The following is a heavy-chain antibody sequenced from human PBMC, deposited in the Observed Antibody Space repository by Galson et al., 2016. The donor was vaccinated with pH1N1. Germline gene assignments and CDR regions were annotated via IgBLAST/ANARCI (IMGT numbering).Heavy chain of an antibody. D-gene: IGHD4-23*01. CDR3: ARAATVVGDWYFDL. V-gene: IGHV1-2*02. J-gene: IGHJ2*01. CDR1: GYTFTSYH. CDR2: INPNSGGT. Sequence: SVKVSCKASGYTFTSYHVHWVRQAPGQGLEWMGSINPNSGGTNYAQSFQGRVTITRDTSISTASMELSMLRSDDTATYYCARAATVVGDWYFDLWGRGTLAPVSS.